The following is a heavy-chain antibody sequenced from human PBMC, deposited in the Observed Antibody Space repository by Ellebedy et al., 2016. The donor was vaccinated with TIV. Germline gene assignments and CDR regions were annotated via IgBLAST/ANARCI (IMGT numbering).Heavy chain of an antibody. CDR3: ANGHCSGDTCYPGPKFFDY. D-gene: IGHD2-15*01. Sequence: GESLKISCAASGFTVSSNYMSWVRQAPGKGLEWVSVIYSGGSTYYADSVKGRFTISRHNSKNTLYLQMNNLRAEDTAVYYCANGHCSGDTCYPGPKFFDYWGPGALVTVSS. CDR2: IYSGGST. J-gene: IGHJ4*02. CDR1: GFTVSSNY. V-gene: IGHV3-53*04.